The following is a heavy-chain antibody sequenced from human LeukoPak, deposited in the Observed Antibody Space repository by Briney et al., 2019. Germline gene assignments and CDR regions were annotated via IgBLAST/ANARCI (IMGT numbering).Heavy chain of an antibody. J-gene: IGHJ4*02. Sequence: SVKVSCKASGGTFSSYAISWVRQAPGQGLEWMGRIIPIFGTANYAQKFQGRVTITTDESTSTAYMELSSLRSEDTAVYYCARGGVMVYDPPGPYYFDYWGQGTLVTVSS. CDR3: ARGGVMVYDPPGPYYFDY. CDR1: GGTFSSYA. CDR2: IIPIFGTA. V-gene: IGHV1-69*05. D-gene: IGHD2-8*01.